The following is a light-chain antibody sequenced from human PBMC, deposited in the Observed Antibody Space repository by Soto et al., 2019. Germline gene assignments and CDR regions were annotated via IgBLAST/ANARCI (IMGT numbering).Light chain of an antibody. V-gene: IGKV3-20*01. CDR3: QQYDNAPFT. CDR2: GAS. J-gene: IGKJ3*01. Sequence: EIELTQSPSTLSSSAGERATLTCRASQSVSSSYLAWFQQKPGHAPRLLIYGASSRATGIPDRFSGSGSGTEFTLTISRLQPEDFAAYYCQQYDNAPFTFGHGTKVDIK. CDR1: QSVSSSY.